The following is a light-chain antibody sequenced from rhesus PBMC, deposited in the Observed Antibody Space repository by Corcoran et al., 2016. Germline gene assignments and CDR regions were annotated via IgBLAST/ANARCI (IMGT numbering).Light chain of an antibody. CDR3: QQGNSNPYS. J-gene: IGKJ2*01. Sequence: DIQMSQSPSSLSASVGDRVTITCRASQDISSYLNWYQQKPGKAPKLLMYYINGLPIGVPSRFSGSGSGTDFTLTISSLQPDDFATYYCQQGNSNPYSFGQGTKVEIK. CDR2: YIN. CDR1: QDISSY. V-gene: IGKV1-32*02.